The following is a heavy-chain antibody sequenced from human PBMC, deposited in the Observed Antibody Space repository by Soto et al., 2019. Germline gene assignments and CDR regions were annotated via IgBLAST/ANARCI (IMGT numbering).Heavy chain of an antibody. V-gene: IGHV1-18*01. CDR2: ISAYNGST. D-gene: IGHD6-6*01. J-gene: IGHJ5*02. CDR3: ATWAEAARNWFDP. CDR1: GYTFTSYG. Sequence: ASVKVSCKASGYTFTSYGISWVRQAPGQGLEWMGWISAYNGSTTYSQKFQGRVTMTRDTSTGTVYMELSSLRSEDTAVYYCATWAEAARNWFDPWGQGTLATVSS.